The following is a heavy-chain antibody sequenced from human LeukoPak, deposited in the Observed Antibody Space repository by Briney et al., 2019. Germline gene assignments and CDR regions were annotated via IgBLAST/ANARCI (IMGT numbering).Heavy chain of an antibody. CDR3: ARAGRSTMIRGVTNYNWFDP. D-gene: IGHD3-10*01. J-gene: IGHJ5*02. Sequence: SETLSLTCTVSGGSMNSYYWSWIRQPPGKGLEWIGNIYYSESTNYNPSLKSRVTISVDTSKNQFSLKLSSVTAADTAVYYCARAGRSTMIRGVTNYNWFDPWGQGTLVTVSS. CDR1: GGSMNSYY. V-gene: IGHV4-59*01. CDR2: IYYSEST.